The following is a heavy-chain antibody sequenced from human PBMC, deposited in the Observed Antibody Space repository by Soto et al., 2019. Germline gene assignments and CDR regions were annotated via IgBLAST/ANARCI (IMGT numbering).Heavy chain of an antibody. CDR3: ARYYGSGSYAFLY. Sequence: SETLSLTCTVSGGSISSSSYYWGWIRQPLGKGLEWIGSIYYSGSTYYNPSLKSRVTISVDTSKNQFSLKLSSVTAADTAVYYCARYYGSGSYAFLYWGQGTLVTVSS. V-gene: IGHV4-39*01. J-gene: IGHJ4*02. CDR2: IYYSGST. D-gene: IGHD3-10*01. CDR1: GGSISSSSYY.